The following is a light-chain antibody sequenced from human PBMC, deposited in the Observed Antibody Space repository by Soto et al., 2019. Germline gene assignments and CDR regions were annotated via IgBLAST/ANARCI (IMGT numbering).Light chain of an antibody. CDR2: AAS. CDR3: QQTHAVPLT. Sequence: DVQMTQSPSSLSASVGDRVTIACRACQPIGNYLNWYQQKPGEAPKVLIFAASSLRSGVPSRFSGSGYGTDFTLTVNNLHPEDSATYYCQQTHAVPLTFGQGTRL. V-gene: IGKV1-39*01. J-gene: IGKJ5*01. CDR1: QPIGNY.